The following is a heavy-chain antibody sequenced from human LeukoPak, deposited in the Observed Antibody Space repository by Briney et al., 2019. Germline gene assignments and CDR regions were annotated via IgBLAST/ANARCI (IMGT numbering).Heavy chain of an antibody. D-gene: IGHD3-3*01. V-gene: IGHV4-59*01. J-gene: IGHJ2*01. CDR2: IYYSGST. Sequence: SETLSLTCTVSGGSISSYYWSWIRQPPGKGLEGIGYIYYSGSTNYNPSLKSRVTISVDTSKNQFSLKLSSVTAADTAVYYCARDSYYDFWSGYSPYWYFDLWGRGTLVTVSS. CDR3: ARDSYYDFWSGYSPYWYFDL. CDR1: GGSISSYY.